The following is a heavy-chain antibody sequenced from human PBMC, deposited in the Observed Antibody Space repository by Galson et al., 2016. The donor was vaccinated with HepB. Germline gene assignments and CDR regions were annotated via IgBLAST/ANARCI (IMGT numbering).Heavy chain of an antibody. V-gene: IGHV3-15*01. Sequence: SLRLSCAASEFTFSDAWMSWVRQAPGKGLEWVGRIKGKADGGTTDYAAPVKGRFTISRDDSKKTLHLQMHSLKTEDTAVYYCATVFSGYDLGHHAFDIWGQGTMVTVSS. CDR1: EFTFSDAW. J-gene: IGHJ3*02. CDR3: ATVFSGYDLGHHAFDI. CDR2: IKGKADGGTT. D-gene: IGHD5-12*01.